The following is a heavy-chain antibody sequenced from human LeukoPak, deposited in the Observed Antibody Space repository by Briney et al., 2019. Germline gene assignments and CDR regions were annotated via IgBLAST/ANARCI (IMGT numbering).Heavy chain of an antibody. J-gene: IGHJ4*02. Sequence: GASVKVSCKASGGTFSSYAISWVRRAPGQGLEWMGGIIPIFGTANYAQKFQGRVTITADKSTSTAYMEPSSLRSEDTAVYYCARASHGEALEMAYYFDYWGQGTLVTVSS. CDR3: ARASHGEALEMAYYFDY. CDR1: GGTFSSYA. D-gene: IGHD5-24*01. CDR2: IIPIFGTA. V-gene: IGHV1-69*06.